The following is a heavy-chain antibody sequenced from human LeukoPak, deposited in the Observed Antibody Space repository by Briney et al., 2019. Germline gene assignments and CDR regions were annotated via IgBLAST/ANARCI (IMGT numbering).Heavy chain of an antibody. D-gene: IGHD3-10*01. CDR3: VLLVRGVPY. CDR2: TKNKAASYTT. CDR1: GFTFSSYA. J-gene: IGHJ4*02. V-gene: IGHV3-72*01. Sequence: GGSLRLSCAASGFTFSSYAMSWVRQAPGKGLEWVGRTKNKAASYTTEYAASVKDRFTISRDDSKKSLYLQMNSLKNEDTAVYHCVLLVRGVPYWGEGSLVTVSS.